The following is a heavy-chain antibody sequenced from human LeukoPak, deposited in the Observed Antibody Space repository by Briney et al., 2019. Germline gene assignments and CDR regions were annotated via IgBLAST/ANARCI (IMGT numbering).Heavy chain of an antibody. J-gene: IGHJ3*02. CDR1: GFSFSSHG. D-gene: IGHD6-13*01. Sequence: GGSLRLSCAASGFSFSSHGMHWVRQAPGKGLEWVAVISHDGNTKYYADSVKGRFTITRDNSKNTLFLQTNSLRADDTAMYYCAKGRGVAAAVSNDALDIWGQGTMVTVSS. CDR3: AKGRGVAAAVSNDALDI. V-gene: IGHV3-30*18. CDR2: ISHDGNTK.